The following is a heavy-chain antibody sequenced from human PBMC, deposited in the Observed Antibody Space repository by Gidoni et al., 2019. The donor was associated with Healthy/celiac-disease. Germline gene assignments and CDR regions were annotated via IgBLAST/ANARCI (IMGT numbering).Heavy chain of an antibody. J-gene: IGHJ1*01. CDR2: IKSKTDGGTT. V-gene: IGHV3-15*01. CDR3: TTEAMYIVVVTASAEYFQH. Sequence: EVQLVESGGGLVKPGGSLRLSCAASGFTFSNAWMSWVRQAPGKGLEWVGRIKSKTDGGTTDYAAPVKGRFTISRDDSKNTLYLQMNSLKTEDTAVYYCTTEAMYIVVVTASAEYFQHWGQGTLVTVSS. D-gene: IGHD2-21*02. CDR1: GFTFSNAW.